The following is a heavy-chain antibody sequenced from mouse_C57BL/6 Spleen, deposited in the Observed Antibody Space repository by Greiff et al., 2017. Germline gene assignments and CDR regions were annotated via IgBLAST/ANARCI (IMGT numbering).Heavy chain of an antibody. D-gene: IGHD2-2*01. CDR2: IDPSDSYT. CDR3: ARSESGYPDY. Sequence: QVQLQQSGAELVMPGASVKLSCKASGYTFTSYWMHWVKQRPGQGLEWIGEIDPSDSYTNYNQKFKGKSTLTVDKSSSTAYMQLSSLTSEDSAVYYCARSESGYPDYWGQGTTLTVSS. CDR1: GYTFTSYW. J-gene: IGHJ2*01. V-gene: IGHV1-69*01.